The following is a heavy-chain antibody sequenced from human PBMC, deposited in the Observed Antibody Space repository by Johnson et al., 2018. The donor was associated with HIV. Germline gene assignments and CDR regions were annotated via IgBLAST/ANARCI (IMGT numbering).Heavy chain of an antibody. V-gene: IGHV3-30*18. D-gene: IGHD6-13*01. Sequence: QVQLVESGGGVVQPGGSLRLSCAASGFTLSSYDIHWVRQATGKGLEWVAVISFDGGNKYYSDSVKGRFTISRDNSKNTLYLQMNRLRAEDTAVYYCAKGGVEYSSTWFDAFDIWGPGTMVTVSS. CDR1: GFTLSSYD. CDR2: ISFDGGNK. J-gene: IGHJ3*02. CDR3: AKGGVEYSSTWFDAFDI.